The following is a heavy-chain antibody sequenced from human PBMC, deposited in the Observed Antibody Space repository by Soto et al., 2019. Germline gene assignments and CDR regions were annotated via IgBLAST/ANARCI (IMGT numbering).Heavy chain of an antibody. V-gene: IGHV3-33*01. CDR1: GFSFSIYG. CDR2: IWYDGTNK. J-gene: IGHJ4*02. D-gene: IGHD3-3*02. Sequence: RSLRLSCAASGFSFSIYGMHWVRQAPGKGLEWVAVIWYDGTNKYYADSVKGRFVISRDNSKNTLYMQMNSLRAEDTAVYYCARDASIYCQNFDSWGQGTLVTVSS. CDR3: ARDASIYCQNFDS.